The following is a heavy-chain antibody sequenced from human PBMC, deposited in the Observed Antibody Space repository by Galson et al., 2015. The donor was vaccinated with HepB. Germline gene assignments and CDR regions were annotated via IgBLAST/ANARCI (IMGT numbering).Heavy chain of an antibody. CDR1: GFTFSSYA. J-gene: IGHJ4*02. D-gene: IGHD3-22*01. CDR3: VKGGVEIVVVSPFDY. Sequence: SLRLSCAASGFTFSSYAMHWVRQAPGKGLEYVSAISSNGGSTYYANSVKGRFTISRDNSKNTLYLQMSSLRAEDTAVYYCVKGGVEIVVVSPFDYWGQGTLVTVSS. V-gene: IGHV3-64D*06. CDR2: ISSNGGST.